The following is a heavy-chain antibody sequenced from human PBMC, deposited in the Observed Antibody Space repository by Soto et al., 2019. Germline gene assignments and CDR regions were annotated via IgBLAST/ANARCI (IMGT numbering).Heavy chain of an antibody. J-gene: IGHJ4*02. CDR1: GFTFSSYA. Sequence: GGSLRLSCAASGFTFSSYAMSWVRQAPGKGLEWVSAISGSGGSTYYADSVKGRFTISRDNSKNTLYLQMNSLRAEDTAVYYCAKGLVVVVAATTPFDYWRQGTLVTISS. D-gene: IGHD2-15*01. CDR3: AKGLVVVVAATTPFDY. V-gene: IGHV3-23*01. CDR2: ISGSGGST.